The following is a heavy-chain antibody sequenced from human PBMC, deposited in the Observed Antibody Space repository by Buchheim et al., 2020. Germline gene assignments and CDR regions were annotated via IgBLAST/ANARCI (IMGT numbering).Heavy chain of an antibody. J-gene: IGHJ5*02. CDR1: GFTFSSYS. D-gene: IGHD6-13*01. CDR3: AKDTDSSSWYDLRVGWFDP. CDR2: ISSSSSYI. V-gene: IGHV3-21*04. Sequence: EVQLVESGGGLVKPGGSLRLSCAASGFTFSSYSMNWVRQAPGKGLEWVSSISSSSSYIYYADSVKGRLTISRDNSKNTLYLQMNSLRAEDTAVYYCAKDTDSSSWYDLRVGWFDPWGQGTL.